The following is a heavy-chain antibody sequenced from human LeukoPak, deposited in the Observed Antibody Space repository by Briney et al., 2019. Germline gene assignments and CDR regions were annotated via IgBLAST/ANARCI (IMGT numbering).Heavy chain of an antibody. CDR1: GYTFSSYY. CDR2: INPGGLNS. CDR3: AREGSLSSIGAIGH. Sequence: ASVTISCKASGYTFSSYYIQWVRQAPGQGLECMGRINPGGLNSNYAQKFQGRITMTRDTSTSTVYMELSRLRSEDTAVYYCAREGSLSSIGAIGHWGQGTLVTVSS. D-gene: IGHD3-10*01. J-gene: IGHJ4*02. V-gene: IGHV1-46*01.